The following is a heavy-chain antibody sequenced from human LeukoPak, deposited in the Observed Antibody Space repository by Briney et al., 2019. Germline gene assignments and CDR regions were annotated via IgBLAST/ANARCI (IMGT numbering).Heavy chain of an antibody. CDR2: IYTSGST. D-gene: IGHD1-7*01. Sequence: SETLSLTCTVSGGSISSYYWSWIRQPAGKGLEWIGRIYTSGSTNYNPSLKSRVTMSVDTSKNQFSLKLSSVTAADTAVYYCAREMENWNSREYYYMDVWGKGTTVTVSS. CDR3: AREMENWNSREYYYMDV. V-gene: IGHV4-4*07. J-gene: IGHJ6*03. CDR1: GGSISSYY.